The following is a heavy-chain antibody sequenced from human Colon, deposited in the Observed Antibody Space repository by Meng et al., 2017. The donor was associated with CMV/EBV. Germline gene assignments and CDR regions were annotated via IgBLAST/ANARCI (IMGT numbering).Heavy chain of an antibody. CDR2: ISGNGGDT. D-gene: IGHD1-26*01. CDR3: AREVKEGGSFDY. CDR1: GFTFSSYP. Sequence: GESLKISCETSGFTFSSYPMHWVRQAPGEGLECVSAISGNGGDTYYANSVKGRFTVSRDNSKSTLSLQMGSLRAEDTAVYYCAREVKEGGSFDYWGQG. J-gene: IGHJ4*02. V-gene: IGHV3-64*01.